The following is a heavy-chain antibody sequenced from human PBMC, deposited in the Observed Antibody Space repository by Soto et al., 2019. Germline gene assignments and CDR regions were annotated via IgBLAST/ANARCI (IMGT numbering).Heavy chain of an antibody. Sequence: QVQLVQSGAGVKKPGASVKLSCKASGFTFIGHYIHWVRQAPGQGLEWVGWINPNSGGGTVYAQKFQGRVTMTADTSTSIASMDLTSLRGDDTAVYYCAGSRTGALDYWDPGALVTVSS. CDR3: AGSRTGALDY. CDR1: GFTFIGHY. J-gene: IGHJ4*02. V-gene: IGHV1-2*02. D-gene: IGHD7-27*01. CDR2: INPNSGGGT.